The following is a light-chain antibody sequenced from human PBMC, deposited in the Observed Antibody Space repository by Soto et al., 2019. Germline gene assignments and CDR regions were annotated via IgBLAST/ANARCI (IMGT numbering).Light chain of an antibody. CDR2: DVS. J-gene: IGLJ3*02. CDR1: SGDIGNYNF. CDR3: CSYPGSHTWV. Sequence: QSALTQPASVSGSPGQSITISCTGTSGDIGNYNFVSWYQQHPGKAPKVMIYDVSKRPSGVPDRFSGSKSGNTASLTISGLQAEDEADYYCCSYPGSHTWVFGGGTKVTVL. V-gene: IGLV2-11*01.